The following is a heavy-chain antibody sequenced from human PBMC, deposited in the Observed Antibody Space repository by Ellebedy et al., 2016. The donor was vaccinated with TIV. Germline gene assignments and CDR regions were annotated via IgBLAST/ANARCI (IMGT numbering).Heavy chain of an antibody. CDR1: GGSISSYY. Sequence: MPGGSLRLSCTVSGGSISSYYWHWVRQPAGKGLEWIGRIYTSGYTNYNPSLRSRVTLAFDTSKEQFSLKLSSVTVADTAVYYCARGDRRASMVRFDNWGQGTLVTVSS. V-gene: IGHV4-4*07. D-gene: IGHD4/OR15-4a*01. CDR2: IYTSGYT. CDR3: ARGDRRASMVRFDN. J-gene: IGHJ4*02.